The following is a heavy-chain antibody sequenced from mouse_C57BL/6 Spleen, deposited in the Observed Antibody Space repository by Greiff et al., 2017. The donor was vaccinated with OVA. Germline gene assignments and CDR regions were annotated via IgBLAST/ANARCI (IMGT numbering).Heavy chain of an antibody. CDR3: TGPYYYGSSYGY. V-gene: IGHV14-4*01. J-gene: IGHJ2*01. D-gene: IGHD1-1*01. CDR2: IDPENGDT. Sequence: EVQLQESGAELVRPGASVKLSCTASGFNIKDDYMHWVKQRPEQGLEWIGWIDPENGDTEYASKFQGKATITADTSSNTAYLQLSSLTSEDTAVYYCTGPYYYGSSYGYWGQGTTLTVSS. CDR1: GFNIKDDY.